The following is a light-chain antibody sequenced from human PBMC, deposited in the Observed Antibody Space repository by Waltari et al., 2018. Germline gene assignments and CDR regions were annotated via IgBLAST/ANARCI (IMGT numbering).Light chain of an antibody. CDR3: LQLNSYPRT. CDR2: RAS. Sequence: DIHLTQSPYFLSASVGDRVTTTCRASQDISSNLAWYQQKPGKAPKLLIYRASTLQSGVPSRFSGSESGTEFTLTISSLQSEDFATYSCLQLNSYPRTFGQGTKVEVK. CDR1: QDISSN. J-gene: IGKJ1*01. V-gene: IGKV1-9*01.